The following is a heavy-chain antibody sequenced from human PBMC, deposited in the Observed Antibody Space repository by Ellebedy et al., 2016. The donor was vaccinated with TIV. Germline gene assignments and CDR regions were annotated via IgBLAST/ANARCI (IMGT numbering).Heavy chain of an antibody. J-gene: IGHJ6*04. Sequence: ASVKVSCXASGYIFNTYALTWVRQAPGQGLEWMGWINTDNGNTVDAQKFHGKITMTTDTSTSTAYMELRSLTPDDTAVYYCARAVFCTNDLCYLALGLDVWGKGTTVTVSS. D-gene: IGHD2-8*01. CDR3: ARAVFCTNDLCYLALGLDV. CDR1: GYIFNTYA. CDR2: INTDNGNT. V-gene: IGHV1-18*01.